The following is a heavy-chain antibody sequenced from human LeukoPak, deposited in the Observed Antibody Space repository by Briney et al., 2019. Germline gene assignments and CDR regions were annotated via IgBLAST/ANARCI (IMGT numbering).Heavy chain of an antibody. CDR1: GFIFSSYW. V-gene: IGHV3-74*01. D-gene: IGHD3-10*02. J-gene: IGHJ3*02. CDR2: INSDGNIT. Sequence: GGSLRLSCTASGFIFSSYWMHWVRQAPGKGLVWLSRINSDGNITTYADSVRGQFTISRDNAKNTLYLQMSSLRVDDTAVYFCARRGLVPAFDIWGQGTVVSVTP. CDR3: ARRGLVPAFDI.